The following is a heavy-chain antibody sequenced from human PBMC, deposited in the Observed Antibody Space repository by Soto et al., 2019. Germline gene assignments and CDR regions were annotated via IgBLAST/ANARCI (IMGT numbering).Heavy chain of an antibody. J-gene: IGHJ4*02. CDR3: ARAQGSGFLVS. V-gene: IGHV4-39*07. D-gene: IGHD3-10*01. CDR2: FYYSGST. Sequence: SETLSLTCTVSGDSISTNSYSWGWIRQPPGQGLEWIGLFYYSGSTHYNPSLKSRLTISVDTSKNQFSLKLSSVTAADTAVYYCARAQGSGFLVSWGQGTLVTVSS. CDR1: GDSISTNSYS.